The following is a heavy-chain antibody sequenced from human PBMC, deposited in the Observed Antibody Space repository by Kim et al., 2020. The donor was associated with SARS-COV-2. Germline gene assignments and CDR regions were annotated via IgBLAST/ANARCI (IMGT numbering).Heavy chain of an antibody. D-gene: IGHD6-19*01. V-gene: IGHV3-23*05. CDR3: AKYHPSSGWPTFDS. CDR1: GFTFSRRA. Sequence: GGSLRLSCAASGFTFSRRAMSWVRQVPGKGLEWIASVNNNNNPYYADSVKGLYTVSRDITKDTLYQQMNSLIADDTALYYCAKYHPSSGWPTFDSWGQGTLVAVSS. CDR2: VNNNNNP. J-gene: IGHJ4*02.